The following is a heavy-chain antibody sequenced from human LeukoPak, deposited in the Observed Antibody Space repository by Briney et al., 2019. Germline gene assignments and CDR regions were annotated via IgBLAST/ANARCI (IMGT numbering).Heavy chain of an antibody. Sequence: GGSLRLSCAASGFTFDDYGMSWVRQAPGKGLEWVSGINWNGGSTGYADSVKGRFTISRDNAKNSLYLQMNSLRAEGTALYYCARVSGYSSGWYFDYWGQGTLVTVSS. D-gene: IGHD6-19*01. CDR2: INWNGGST. CDR1: GFTFDDYG. V-gene: IGHV3-20*04. CDR3: ARVSGYSSGWYFDY. J-gene: IGHJ4*02.